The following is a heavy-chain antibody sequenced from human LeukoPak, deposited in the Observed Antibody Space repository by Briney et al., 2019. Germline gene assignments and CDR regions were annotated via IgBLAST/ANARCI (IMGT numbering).Heavy chain of an antibody. CDR1: GLTFHDYA. D-gene: IGHD3-9*01. Sequence: GGSLRLSCAISGLTFHDYAMTWVRQAPGKGLEWVSTIVGDSSKTYYADSVKGRFTISRDNSKNTLYLQMNSLRAEDTAVYYCAKGEGLTGYYTCFDYWGQGTLVTVSS. CDR2: IVGDSSKT. V-gene: IGHV3-23*01. J-gene: IGHJ4*02. CDR3: AKGEGLTGYYTCFDY.